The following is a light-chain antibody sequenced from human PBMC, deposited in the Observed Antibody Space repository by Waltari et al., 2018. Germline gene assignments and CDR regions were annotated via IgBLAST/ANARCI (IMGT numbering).Light chain of an antibody. Sequence: QSALTQPRSVSGSPGQSVTIPCTGTSSDVGGYNYVSWYQHHPGKAPKLMIYDVSKRPSGVPVLFSGSKSGNTASLTISGLQAEDESDYHCCSYAGSYTSVFGGGTKLTVL. V-gene: IGLV2-11*01. CDR1: SSDVGGYNY. J-gene: IGLJ3*02. CDR3: CSYAGSYTSV. CDR2: DVS.